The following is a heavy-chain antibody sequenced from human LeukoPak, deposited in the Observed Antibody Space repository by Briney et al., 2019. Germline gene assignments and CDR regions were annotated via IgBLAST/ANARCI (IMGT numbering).Heavy chain of an antibody. D-gene: IGHD6-13*01. CDR1: GFTFSTYT. CDR3: ARESYSSSSNDY. J-gene: IGHJ4*02. CDR2: IKQDGSEK. Sequence: GALRLSCAASGFTFSTYTLHWVRQAPGKGLEWVANIKQDGSEKYYVDSVKGRFTISRDNAKNSLYLQMNSLRAEDTAVYYCARESYSSSSNDYWGQGTLVTVSS. V-gene: IGHV3-7*01.